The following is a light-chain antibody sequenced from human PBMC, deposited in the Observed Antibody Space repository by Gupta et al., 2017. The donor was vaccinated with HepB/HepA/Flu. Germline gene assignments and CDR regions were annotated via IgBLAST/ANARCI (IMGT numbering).Light chain of an antibody. J-gene: IGLJ2*01. CDR3: QSYDNSLKNSV. Sequence: QSVLTQPPSVSGAHGKTVTISCPGSSSHIGSGYDVYWYQQLPGAAPKLLLSRDNNRPSGVPDRFSGSRSGTSDSLAITGLQAEDEADYYCQSYDNSLKNSVFGGGTKVTVL. V-gene: IGLV1-40*01. CDR1: SSHIGSGYD. CDR2: RDN.